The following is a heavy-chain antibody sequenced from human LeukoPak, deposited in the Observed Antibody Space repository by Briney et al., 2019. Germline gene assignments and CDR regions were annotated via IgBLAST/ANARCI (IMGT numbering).Heavy chain of an antibody. CDR1: GFTFDDYA. V-gene: IGHV3-9*01. CDR3: ARDREGALYYTFDP. Sequence: HPGGSLRLSCAASGFTFDDYAMHWVRQAPGKGLEWVSGISWNSGSIGYADSVKGRFTISRDNAKNTLYLQMNSLRAEDTAVYYCARDREGALYYTFDPWGQGTLVTVSS. J-gene: IGHJ5*02. CDR2: ISWNSGSI. D-gene: IGHD2-8*01.